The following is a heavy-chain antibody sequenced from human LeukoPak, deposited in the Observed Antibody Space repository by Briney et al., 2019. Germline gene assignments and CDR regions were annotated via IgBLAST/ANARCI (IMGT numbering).Heavy chain of an antibody. V-gene: IGHV4-59*08. CDR2: IYNSGST. J-gene: IGHJ6*02. D-gene: IGHD3-10*01. Sequence: SETLSLTCTVSGGSISSDFWSWMRQPPGKGLEWIGYIYNSGSTSYNPSLKGRVTISVDTSNNQFSLNLSSVTAADTAVYYCARHRSYFGMDVWGHGTTVTVSS. CDR3: ARHRSYFGMDV. CDR1: GGSISSDF.